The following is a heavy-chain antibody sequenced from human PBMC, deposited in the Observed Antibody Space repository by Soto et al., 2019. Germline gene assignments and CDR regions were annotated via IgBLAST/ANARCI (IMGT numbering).Heavy chain of an antibody. CDR3: ARAGADIVVVPAAKGMDV. CDR1: GGTFSSYT. Sequence: QVQLVQSGAEVKKPGSSVKVSCKASGGTFSSYTISWVRQAPGQGLEWMGRIIPILGIANYAQKFQGRVTITADKSTSTAYMELSSLRSEDTAVYYCARAGADIVVVPAAKGMDVWGQGTTVTVSS. CDR2: IIPILGIA. J-gene: IGHJ6*02. D-gene: IGHD2-2*01. V-gene: IGHV1-69*02.